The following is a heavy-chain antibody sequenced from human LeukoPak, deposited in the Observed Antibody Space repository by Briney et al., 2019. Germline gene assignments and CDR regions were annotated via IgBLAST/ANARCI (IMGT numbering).Heavy chain of an antibody. V-gene: IGHV3-23*01. CDR3: AKRYSSGWYASFDY. Sequence: GGSLRLSCAASGFTFSSYAMSWVRQAPGKGLEWVSAISGSGGSTYYADSVKGRFTISRDNSKNTLYLQMNSLRAEDTAEYYCAKRYSSGWYASFDYWGQGTLFTVSS. J-gene: IGHJ4*02. CDR1: GFTFSSYA. CDR2: ISGSGGST. D-gene: IGHD6-19*01.